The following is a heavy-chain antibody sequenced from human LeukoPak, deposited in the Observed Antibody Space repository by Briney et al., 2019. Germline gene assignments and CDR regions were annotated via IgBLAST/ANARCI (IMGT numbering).Heavy chain of an antibody. V-gene: IGHV4-59*01. Sequence: PSETLSLTCTVSGGSISSYYWSWIRQPPGKGLEWIGYIYYSGSTNYSPSLRSRVTISVDTSKNQFSLKLSSVTAADTAVYYCARDRDWNYGGFDYWGQGTLVTVSS. CDR1: GGSISSYY. CDR3: ARDRDWNYGGFDY. D-gene: IGHD1-7*01. CDR2: IYYSGST. J-gene: IGHJ4*02.